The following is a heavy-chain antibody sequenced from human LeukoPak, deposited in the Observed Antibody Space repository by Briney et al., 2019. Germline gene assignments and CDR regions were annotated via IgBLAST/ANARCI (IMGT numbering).Heavy chain of an antibody. CDR2: VNGGDGNT. V-gene: IGHV1-3*01. J-gene: IGHJ4*02. Sequence: ASVKVSCKASGDTFSSHAFHWERQAPGQRLEWMGWVNGGDGNTRYSEKFQGRVAFNRDTSASTAYMELSSLRSEDTAVYYCARDNYYDRSGYGPYDYWGQGTLVTVSS. D-gene: IGHD3-22*01. CDR1: GDTFSSHA. CDR3: ARDNYYDRSGYGPYDY.